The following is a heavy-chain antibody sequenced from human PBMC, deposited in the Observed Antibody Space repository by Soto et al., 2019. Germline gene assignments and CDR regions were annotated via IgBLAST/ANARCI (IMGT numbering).Heavy chain of an antibody. D-gene: IGHD3-10*01. J-gene: IGHJ4*02. CDR3: AKTPYGSGRFTSFDY. CDR2: ISGSGGST. Sequence: GGSLRLSCAASGFTFSSYAMSWVRQAPGKGLVWFSAISGSGGSTYYADSVKGRFTISRDNSTNTLYLQMNSLRAEDTAVYYCAKTPYGSGRFTSFDYWGQGTLVTVSS. CDR1: GFTFSSYA. V-gene: IGHV3-23*01.